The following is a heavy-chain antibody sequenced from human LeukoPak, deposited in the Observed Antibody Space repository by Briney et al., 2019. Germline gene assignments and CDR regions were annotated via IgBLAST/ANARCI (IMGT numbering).Heavy chain of an antibody. Sequence: GRSLRLSCAASGFTFSSYSMNWVRQAPGKGLEWVSSISSSSNYIYYADSVKGRFTISRDNAKNSLYLQMNSLRAEDTAVYYCARGSTGVDWFDPWGQGTLVTVSA. CDR3: ARGSTGVDWFDP. D-gene: IGHD3-3*01. CDR2: ISSSSNYI. J-gene: IGHJ5*02. CDR1: GFTFSSYS. V-gene: IGHV3-21*01.